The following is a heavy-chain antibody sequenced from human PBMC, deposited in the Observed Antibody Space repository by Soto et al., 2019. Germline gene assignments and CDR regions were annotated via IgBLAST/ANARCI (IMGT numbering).Heavy chain of an antibody. D-gene: IGHD3-3*01. Sequence: SETLSLTCTVSGGSISSGDYYWSWIRQPPGKGLEWIGYIYYSGSTYYNPSLKSRVTISVDTSKNQFSLKLSSVTAADTAVYYCARDFWSGYRGDYYYGMDVWGQGTTVTVSS. V-gene: IGHV4-30-4*01. CDR2: IYYSGST. J-gene: IGHJ6*02. CDR1: GGSISSGDYY. CDR3: ARDFWSGYRGDYYYGMDV.